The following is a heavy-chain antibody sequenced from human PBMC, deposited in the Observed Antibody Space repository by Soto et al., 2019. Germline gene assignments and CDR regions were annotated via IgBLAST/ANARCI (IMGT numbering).Heavy chain of an antibody. V-gene: IGHV3-23*01. J-gene: IGHJ4*02. CDR3: AKALAATRGFLPQFDY. D-gene: IGHD2-15*01. CDR2: VSGSGGST. Sequence: EVQLLESGGGLVQPGGSLRLSCAASGFAFSSYAMSWVRQAPGKGLEWVSTVSGSGGSTYYADSVKGRFTISRDNSKNTLFLQMSSLRAEDAAIYYCAKALAATRGFLPQFDYWGQGTLVTVSS. CDR1: GFAFSSYA.